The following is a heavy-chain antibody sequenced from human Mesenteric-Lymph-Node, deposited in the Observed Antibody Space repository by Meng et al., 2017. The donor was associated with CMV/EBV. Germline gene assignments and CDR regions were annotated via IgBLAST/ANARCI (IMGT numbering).Heavy chain of an antibody. V-gene: IGHV3-30-3*01. D-gene: IGHD5-18*01. CDR2: ISYDGSKK. CDR1: EFTFSSYA. J-gene: IGHJ6*02. CDR3: ARPTLYTYGFRSDHYYGMDV. Sequence: GGSLRLSCAASEFTFSSYAMTWVRQAPGKGLDWVAVISYDGSKKYYTDSVKGRFTISRDDSENTLYLHLDSLRTEDTAVYYCARPTLYTYGFRSDHYYGMDVWGQGTTVTVSS.